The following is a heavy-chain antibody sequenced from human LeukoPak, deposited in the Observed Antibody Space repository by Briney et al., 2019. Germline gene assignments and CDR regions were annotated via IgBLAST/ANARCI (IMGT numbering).Heavy chain of an antibody. CDR3: ARASTTFDD. CDR2: VSDGGRT. V-gene: IGHV4-59*01. D-gene: IGHD1-14*01. CDR1: GGSITRYY. Sequence: PSETLSLTCSVSGGSITRYYWSWIRQPPGKGLEWIGHVSDGGRTNYSPSLRSRVSTSVDTSKNQFSLKLNSVTAADTAVYFCARASTTFDDWGQGTLVTVFS. J-gene: IGHJ4*02.